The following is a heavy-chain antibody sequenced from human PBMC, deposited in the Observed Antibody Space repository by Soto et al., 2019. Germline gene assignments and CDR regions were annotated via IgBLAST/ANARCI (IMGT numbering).Heavy chain of an antibody. Sequence: SETLSLTCTVPRDSISRYYWSWIRQPPGKGLEWIGYIYYSGSTNYNPSLKSRVTISVDTSKNQFSLKLSSVTAADTAVYYCARASLRPLFASSWYHYYYHGTDVWGQGTTVTGSS. D-gene: IGHD6-13*01. V-gene: IGHV4-59*01. J-gene: IGHJ6*02. CDR2: IYYSGST. CDR3: ARASLRPLFASSWYHYYYHGTDV. CDR1: RDSISRYY.